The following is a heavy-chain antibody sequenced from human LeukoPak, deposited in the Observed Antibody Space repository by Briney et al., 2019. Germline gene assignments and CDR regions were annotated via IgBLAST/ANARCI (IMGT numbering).Heavy chain of an antibody. Sequence: GGSLRLSCAASGFTFSSYAMSWVRQAPGKGLEWVSAMSGSGGSTYYADSVKGRFTISRDNSKNTLYLQMNSLRAEDTAVYYCAKGSRYCGGDCQYYFDYWGQGTLVTVSS. D-gene: IGHD2-21*02. V-gene: IGHV3-23*01. J-gene: IGHJ4*02. CDR3: AKGSRYCGGDCQYYFDY. CDR2: MSGSGGST. CDR1: GFTFSSYA.